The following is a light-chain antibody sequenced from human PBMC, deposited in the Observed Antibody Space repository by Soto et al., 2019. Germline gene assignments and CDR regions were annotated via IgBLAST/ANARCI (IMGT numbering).Light chain of an antibody. J-gene: IGLJ1*01. CDR2: DVT. V-gene: IGLV2-11*01. CDR1: SGDVGGYDF. Sequence: QSVLTQPRSVSGSPGQSVTISCTGSSGDVGGYDFVSWFLQRPGKAPKLMIYDVTKRTSGVPDRFSGSKSGNTASLTISGLQAEDEADYYCCSYAGSYTYVFGTGTKVTVL. CDR3: CSYAGSYTYV.